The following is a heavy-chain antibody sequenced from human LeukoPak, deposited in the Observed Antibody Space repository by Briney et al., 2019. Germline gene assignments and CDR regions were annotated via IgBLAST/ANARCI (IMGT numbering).Heavy chain of an antibody. D-gene: IGHD3-22*01. CDR3: ARGGTSTTDYYDSSGYLDY. J-gene: IGHJ4*02. CDR1: GGSISSGGYY. Sequence: SQTLSLTCTVSGGSISSGGYYWSWLRQHPGQGLEWIGYIYYSGSTYYNPSLKSRVTISVDTSKNQFSLKLSSVTAADTAVYYCARGGTSTTDYYDSSGYLDYWGQGTLVTVSS. CDR2: IYYSGST. V-gene: IGHV4-31*03.